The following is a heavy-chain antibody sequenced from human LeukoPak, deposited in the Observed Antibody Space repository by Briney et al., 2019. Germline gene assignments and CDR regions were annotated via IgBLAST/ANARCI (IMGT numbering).Heavy chain of an antibody. CDR3: ARARSCGGDCYSDDY. CDR2: IIPILGIA. V-gene: IGHV1-69*02. J-gene: IGHJ4*02. D-gene: IGHD2-21*02. Sequence: ASVKVSFKASGGTFSSYTISWMRQAPGQGLEWMGRIIPILGIANYEQKFQGRVTITADKSTSTAYMELSSLRSEDTAVYYCARARSCGGDCYSDDYWGQGTLVTVSS. CDR1: GGTFSSYT.